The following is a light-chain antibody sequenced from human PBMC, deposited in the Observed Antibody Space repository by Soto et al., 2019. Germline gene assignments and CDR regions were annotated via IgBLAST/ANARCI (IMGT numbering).Light chain of an antibody. CDR1: NSDIGAYNY. V-gene: IGLV2-8*01. Sequence: QSALTQPPSASGSPGQSVTISCTGTNSDIGAYNYVSWYRQYPDKAPKLLVYQVTKRPSGVHDRFSGSKSGNTAALTVSGLQAEDEAVYYCSSYAGSLVVFGGGTKLTVL. J-gene: IGLJ2*01. CDR3: SSYAGSLVV. CDR2: QVT.